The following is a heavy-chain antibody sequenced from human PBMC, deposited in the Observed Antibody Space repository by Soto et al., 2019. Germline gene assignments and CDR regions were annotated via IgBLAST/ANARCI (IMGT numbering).Heavy chain of an antibody. V-gene: IGHV4-59*01. CDR1: GGSISSYY. CDR3: ARTIFFPLYYYYYYMDV. Sequence: SETLSLACTVSGGSISSYYWSWIRQPPGKGLEWIGYIYYSGSTNYNPSLKSRVTISVDTSKNQFSLKLSSVTAADTAVYYCARTIFFPLYYYYYYMDVWAKGTTVTVSS. J-gene: IGHJ6*03. D-gene: IGHD3-9*01. CDR2: IYYSGST.